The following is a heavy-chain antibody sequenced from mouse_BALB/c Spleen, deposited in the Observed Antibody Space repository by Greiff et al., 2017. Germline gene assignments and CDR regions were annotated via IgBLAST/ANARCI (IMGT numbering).Heavy chain of an antibody. Sequence: EVQRVESGGGLVKPGGSLKLSCAASGFTFSSYAMSWVRQTPEKRLEWVASISSGGSTYYPDSVKGRFTISRDNARNILYLQMSSLRSEDTAMYYCARWGMIGAMDYWGQGTSVTVSS. D-gene: IGHD2-4*01. CDR3: ARWGMIGAMDY. CDR1: GFTFSSYA. CDR2: ISSGGST. V-gene: IGHV5-6-5*01. J-gene: IGHJ4*01.